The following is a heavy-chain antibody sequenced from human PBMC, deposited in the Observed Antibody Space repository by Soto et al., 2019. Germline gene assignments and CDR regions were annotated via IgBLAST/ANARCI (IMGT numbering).Heavy chain of an antibody. CDR2: IYPADSDT. D-gene: IGHD4-4*01. V-gene: IGHV5-51*01. CDR1: RYTFTNYW. CDR3: ARTDSNGWYDS. Sequence: PGESLKISCKGSRYTFTNYWIAWVRQMPGKGLEWMAIIYPADSDTRYSPSFQGHVTTSADKSTSTAYLQWSSLRASDTAIYYYARTDSNGWYDSWGQGTPVNVSP. J-gene: IGHJ5*01.